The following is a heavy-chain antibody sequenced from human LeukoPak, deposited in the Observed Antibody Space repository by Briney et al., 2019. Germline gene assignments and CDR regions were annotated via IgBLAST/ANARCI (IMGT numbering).Heavy chain of an antibody. CDR1: GYTFTDYY. CDR3: ASGDVEMATISLDY. Sequence: SVKISCKVSGYTFTDYYMHWVQQAPGQGLEWMGGIIPIFGTANYAQKFQGRVTITADESTSTAYMELSSLRSDDTAVYYCASGDVEMATISLDYWGQGTLVTVSS. J-gene: IGHJ4*02. V-gene: IGHV1-69*13. D-gene: IGHD5-24*01. CDR2: IIPIFGTA.